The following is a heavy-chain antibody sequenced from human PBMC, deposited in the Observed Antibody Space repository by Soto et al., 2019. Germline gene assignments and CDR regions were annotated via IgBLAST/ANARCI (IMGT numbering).Heavy chain of an antibody. D-gene: IGHD3-22*01. J-gene: IGHJ4*02. CDR1: GFTFSSYS. Sequence: GGSLRLSCAASGFTFSSYSMNWVRQAPGKGLEWVSYISSSSSTIYYADSVKGRFTISRDNAKNSLYLQMNSLRDEDTAVYYCARDNENGWDYDSSGSYNGYWGQGTLVTVSS. CDR2: ISSSSSTI. V-gene: IGHV3-48*02. CDR3: ARDNENGWDYDSSGSYNGY.